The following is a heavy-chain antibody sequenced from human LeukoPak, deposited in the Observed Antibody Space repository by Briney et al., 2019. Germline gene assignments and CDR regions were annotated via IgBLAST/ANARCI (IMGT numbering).Heavy chain of an antibody. CDR3: ARGGNAFDI. J-gene: IGHJ3*02. CDR1: GGSVSSGSYY. D-gene: IGHD1-26*01. CDR2: IYYSGST. V-gene: IGHV4-61*01. Sequence: SETLSLTCTVSGGSVSSGSYYWSWIRQPPGKGLEWIGYIYYSGSTNYNPSLKSRLTISVDTSKNQFSLKLSSATAADTAVYYCARGGNAFDIWGQGTMVTVSS.